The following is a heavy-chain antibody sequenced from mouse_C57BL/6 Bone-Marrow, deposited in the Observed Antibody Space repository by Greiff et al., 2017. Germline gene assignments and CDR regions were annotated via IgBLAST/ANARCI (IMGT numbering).Heavy chain of an antibody. CDR2: IGPGRGST. CDR1: GFNIKDYY. D-gene: IGHD2-5*01. Sequence: QVQLKQSGAELVKPGASVKLSCTASGFNIKDYYINWVKQRPGQGLAWIGKIGPGRGSTFYNDKFKGKVTLTADKSSSTAYMQLSSLTSEVSAVYFCASYSNYGFYAMDYWGQGTSVTVSS. V-gene: IGHV1-77*01. CDR3: ASYSNYGFYAMDY. J-gene: IGHJ4*01.